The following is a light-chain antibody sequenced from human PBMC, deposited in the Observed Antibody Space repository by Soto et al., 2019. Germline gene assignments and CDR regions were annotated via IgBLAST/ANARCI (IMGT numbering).Light chain of an antibody. J-gene: IGKJ2*01. V-gene: IGKV3-15*01. CDR1: QSGTTN. CDR2: GAS. Sequence: EIVMTQSPATLSVSPGERATLSCRASQSGTTNLAWYQQKPGQAPRLLIYGASTRATGFPPRFSGSGSGTEFTRTISSLQSEEFAVYYCQQYNNWPPVYTLGQGTKLEIK. CDR3: QQYNNWPPVYT.